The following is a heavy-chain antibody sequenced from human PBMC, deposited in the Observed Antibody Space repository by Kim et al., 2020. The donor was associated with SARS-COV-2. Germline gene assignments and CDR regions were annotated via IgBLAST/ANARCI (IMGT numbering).Heavy chain of an antibody. V-gene: IGHV4-59*01. D-gene: IGHD6-6*01. CDR3: ARANVSSSSPNYYYYYGMDV. Sequence: SETLSLTCTVSGGSISSYYWSWIRQPPGKGLEWIGYIYYSGSTNYNPSLKSRVTISVDTSKNQFSLKLSSVTAADTAVYYCARANVSSSSPNYYYYYGMDVWGQGTTVTVSS. CDR1: GGSISSYY. J-gene: IGHJ6*02. CDR2: IYYSGST.